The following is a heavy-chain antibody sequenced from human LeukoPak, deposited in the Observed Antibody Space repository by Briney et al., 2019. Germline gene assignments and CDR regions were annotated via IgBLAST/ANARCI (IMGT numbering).Heavy chain of an antibody. CDR3: ARATNWNYDC. CDR1: GFTFSTYT. Sequence: GGSLRLSCAASGFTFSTYTLHWVRQAPGKGLEWVSVIYSGGSTYSADSVKGRFTISRDNTKNTLYLQMNSLRAEDTAVYYCARATNWNYDCWGQGTLVTVSS. CDR2: IYSGGST. D-gene: IGHD1-7*01. V-gene: IGHV3-66*01. J-gene: IGHJ4*02.